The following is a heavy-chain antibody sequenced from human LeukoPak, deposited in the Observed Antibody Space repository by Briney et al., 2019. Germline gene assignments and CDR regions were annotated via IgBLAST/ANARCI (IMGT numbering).Heavy chain of an antibody. CDR2: INHSGST. V-gene: IGHV4-34*01. J-gene: IGHJ6*03. D-gene: IGHD3-10*01. CDR1: GGSFSCYY. CDR3: ARLSGTMVRGVIITTSYYYYYYMDV. Sequence: SETLSLTCAVYGGSFSCYYWSWIRQPPGKGLEWIGEINHSGSTNYNPSLKSRVTISVDTYKNQFSLKLSSVTAADTAVYYWARLSGTMVRGVIITTSYYYYYYMDVWGKGTTVTISS.